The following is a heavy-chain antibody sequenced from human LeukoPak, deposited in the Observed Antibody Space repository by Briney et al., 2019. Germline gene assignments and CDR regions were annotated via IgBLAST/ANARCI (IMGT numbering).Heavy chain of an antibody. Sequence: SETLSLTCTVSGGSISSYYWSWIRQPPGKGLEWIGYIYYSGSTNYNPSLKSRVTISVDTSKNQFSLKLSSVTAADTAVYYCARDLGGYYFYWGQGTLVTVSS. CDR3: ARDLGGYYFY. J-gene: IGHJ4*02. CDR1: GGSISSYY. CDR2: IYYSGST. V-gene: IGHV4-59*01. D-gene: IGHD3-22*01.